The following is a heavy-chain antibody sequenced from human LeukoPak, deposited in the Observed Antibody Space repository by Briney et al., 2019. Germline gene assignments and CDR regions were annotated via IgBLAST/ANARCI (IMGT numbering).Heavy chain of an antibody. CDR2: IYSGGDT. J-gene: IGHJ4*02. CDR3: ARVVVGLTYYFDY. D-gene: IGHD1-26*01. V-gene: IGHV3-53*01. CDR1: GLTVSSNY. Sequence: KTGGSLRLSCTASGLTVSSNYMTWVRQAPGKGLEWVSLIYSGGDTYYADSVRGRFTISRDNSKNTLYLQMISLRAEDTAVYYCARVVVGLTYYFDYWGQGTLVTVSS.